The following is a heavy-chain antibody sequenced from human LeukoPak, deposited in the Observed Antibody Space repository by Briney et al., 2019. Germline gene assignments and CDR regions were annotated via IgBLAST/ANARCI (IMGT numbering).Heavy chain of an antibody. V-gene: IGHV4-38-2*01. CDR2: IYHSGST. Sequence: PSETLSLTXAVSGYSISSGYYWGWIRQPPGKGLEWIGSIYHSGSTYYNPSLKSRVTISVDTSKNQFSLKLSSVTAADTAVYYCAIALVGATENWFDPWGQGTLVTVSS. CDR1: GYSISSGYY. CDR3: AIALVGATENWFDP. J-gene: IGHJ5*02. D-gene: IGHD1-26*01.